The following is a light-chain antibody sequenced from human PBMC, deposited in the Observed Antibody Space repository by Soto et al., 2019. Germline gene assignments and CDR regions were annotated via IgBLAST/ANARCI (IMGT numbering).Light chain of an antibody. CDR1: QDIRRA. CDR3: QQFTYPLT. V-gene: IGKV1-13*02. CDR2: DAS. J-gene: IGKJ4*01. Sequence: IQLTQSPSSLSASVGDRVTITCRASQDIRRALAWYQQKPGKAPNLLISDASSLESGVPSRFSGSGSGTDFTLSIISLQPEDFATYFCQQFTYPLTFGGGTMVELK.